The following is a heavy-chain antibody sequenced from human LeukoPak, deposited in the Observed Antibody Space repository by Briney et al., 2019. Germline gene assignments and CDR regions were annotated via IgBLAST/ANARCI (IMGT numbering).Heavy chain of an antibody. CDR1: GGSISSYY. J-gene: IGHJ4*02. CDR3: ARVLLWSGYFPYYFDY. V-gene: IGHV4-59*01. D-gene: IGHD3-3*01. Sequence: SETLSLTCTVSGGSISSYYWSWIRQPPGKGLEWIGYIYYSGSTNYNPSLKSRVTISVDTSKNQFSLKMTSVTAADTAVYYCARVLLWSGYFPYYFDYWGQGTLVTVSS. CDR2: IYYSGST.